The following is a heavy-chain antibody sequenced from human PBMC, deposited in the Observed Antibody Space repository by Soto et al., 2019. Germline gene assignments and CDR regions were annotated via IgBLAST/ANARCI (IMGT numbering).Heavy chain of an antibody. D-gene: IGHD3-16*01. Sequence: EVQLLESGGGLVQPGGSLRLSCAASGFTFSSYAMSWVRQAPGKGLEWVSAISGSGGSTYYADSVKGRFTISRDNSKNTLYLQMNSLRAEDTAVYYCAKDGVQYGYIWGSDDAFDIWGQGTMVTVSS. J-gene: IGHJ3*02. CDR1: GFTFSSYA. CDR3: AKDGVQYGYIWGSDDAFDI. CDR2: ISGSGGST. V-gene: IGHV3-23*01.